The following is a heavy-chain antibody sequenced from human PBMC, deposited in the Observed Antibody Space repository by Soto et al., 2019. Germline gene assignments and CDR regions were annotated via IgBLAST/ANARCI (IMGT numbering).Heavy chain of an antibody. CDR1: GYTFTSYG. CDR3: ARDPGIAVAGTENDY. CDR2: ISAYNGNT. Sequence: QVQLVQSGAEVKKPGASVKVSCKASGYTFTSYGISWVRQAPGQGLEWMGWISAYNGNTNYAEKLQGRVTMTTDTSTMTAYMELRSLRYDDTAVYYGARDPGIAVAGTENDYWGQGTLVTVSS. J-gene: IGHJ4*02. V-gene: IGHV1-18*01. D-gene: IGHD6-19*01.